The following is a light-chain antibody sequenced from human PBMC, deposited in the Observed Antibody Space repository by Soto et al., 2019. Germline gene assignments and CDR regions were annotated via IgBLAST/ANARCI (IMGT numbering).Light chain of an antibody. J-gene: IGKJ2*01. CDR3: QQYNASPRT. Sequence: EIVLTQSPGTLSLSPGERVTLSCRASQSITSRYFAWYQQKPGQAPRLLIYGVSNRATGIPDRFSGSGSGTDFTLTISRLEPEDFAVYYCQQYNASPRTFGQGTKLEIK. V-gene: IGKV3-20*01. CDR1: QSITSRY. CDR2: GVS.